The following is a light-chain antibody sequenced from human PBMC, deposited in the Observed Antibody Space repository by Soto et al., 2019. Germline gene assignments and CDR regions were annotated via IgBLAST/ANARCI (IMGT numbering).Light chain of an antibody. V-gene: IGKV1-27*01. Sequence: DIQMTQSPSSLSASVGDRVTITCRASQGISNYLAWYQQKPGKVPKLLIYDASTLQSGVPSRFSGGGSGTDFTLTISSLQPEYVATYYCQKYNSVPFTFGPGTKVDIK. CDR2: DAS. J-gene: IGKJ3*01. CDR3: QKYNSVPFT. CDR1: QGISNY.